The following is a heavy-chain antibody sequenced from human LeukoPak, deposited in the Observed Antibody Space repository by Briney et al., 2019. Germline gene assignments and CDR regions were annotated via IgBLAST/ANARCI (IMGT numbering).Heavy chain of an antibody. V-gene: IGHV1-2*06. J-gene: IGHJ3*02. D-gene: IGHD3/OR15-3a*01. CDR3: ARVFRVFWTETDAFDI. CDR1: GYTSTGYY. CDR2: INPNSGGT. Sequence: ASVKVSCKASGYTSTGYYMHWVRQAPGQGLEWMGRINPNSGGTNYAQKFQGRVTMTRDTSISTAYMELSRLRSDDTAVYCCARVFRVFWTETDAFDIWGQGTMVTVSS.